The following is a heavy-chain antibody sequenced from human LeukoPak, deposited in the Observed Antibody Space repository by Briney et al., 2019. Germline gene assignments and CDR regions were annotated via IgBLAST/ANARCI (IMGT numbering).Heavy chain of an antibody. V-gene: IGHV1-46*01. CDR3: ARVDWNYALDY. CDR2: INPSGGST. D-gene: IGHD1-7*01. J-gene: IGHJ4*02. CDR1: GYTFTSYY. Sequence: ASVKVSCKASGYTFTSYYMNWVRQAPGQGLEWMGIINPSGGSTSYAQKFQGRVTMTRDTSTSTVYMELSSLRSEDTAVYYCARVDWNYALDYWGQGTLVTVSS.